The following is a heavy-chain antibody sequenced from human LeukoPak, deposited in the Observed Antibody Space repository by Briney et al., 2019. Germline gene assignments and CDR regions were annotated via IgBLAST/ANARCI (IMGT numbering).Heavy chain of an antibody. V-gene: IGHV3-23*01. CDR1: GFTFTTYA. Sequence: PGGSLRLSCSASGFTFTTYAMSWVRQAPGKGLEWVSAISGSGSSTYYADSVKGRFTISRDNSKNTLYLQMNSLRAADTAVYYCARVFGLEIAAAGTTTPPLDYWGQGTLVTVSS. D-gene: IGHD6-13*01. CDR2: ISGSGSST. CDR3: ARVFGLEIAAAGTTTPPLDY. J-gene: IGHJ4*02.